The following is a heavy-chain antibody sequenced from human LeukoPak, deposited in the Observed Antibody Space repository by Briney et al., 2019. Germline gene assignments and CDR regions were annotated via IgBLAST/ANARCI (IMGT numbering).Heavy chain of an antibody. D-gene: IGHD5-24*01. CDR2: ISSSSTTI. Sequence: GGSLRLSCALSGLTVSDNYMTWVRQAPGKGLEWLSYISSSSTTIYYADSVKGRFTISRDNAKSSLYLQTNSLRVEDTAVYYCARGDPMASYYYYYYMDVWGKGTTVTVSS. CDR1: GLTVSDNY. CDR3: ARGDPMASYYYYYYMDV. V-gene: IGHV3-11*04. J-gene: IGHJ6*03.